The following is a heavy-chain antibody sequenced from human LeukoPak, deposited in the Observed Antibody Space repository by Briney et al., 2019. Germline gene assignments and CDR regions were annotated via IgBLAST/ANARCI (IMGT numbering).Heavy chain of an antibody. D-gene: IGHD5-18*01. V-gene: IGHV3-30*18. Sequence: GGSLRLSCAASGFTFSTYGMHWVRQAPGKGLEWVAVISYDGSNKYYADSVKGRFTISRDNSKNTLYLQMNSLRAEDTAVYYCAKDVGYLDAFDIWGQGTMVTVSS. J-gene: IGHJ3*02. CDR3: AKDVGYLDAFDI. CDR1: GFTFSTYG. CDR2: ISYDGSNK.